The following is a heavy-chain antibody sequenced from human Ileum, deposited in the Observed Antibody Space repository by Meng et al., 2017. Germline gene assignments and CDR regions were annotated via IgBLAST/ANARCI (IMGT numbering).Heavy chain of an antibody. Sequence: HVPPQESGPDLVRPSEHLSLTCTISGGSVNTGSYYWSWIRQPPGKGLEWIGYMYFSGSTKYNASLKSRVSISVDTSKKQFSLNLTSVTAADTAVYYCARGHYDKYFDSWGQGTLVTVSS. J-gene: IGHJ4*02. V-gene: IGHV4-61*01. CDR2: MYFSGST. CDR1: GGSVNTGSYY. CDR3: ARGHYDKYFDS. D-gene: IGHD3-22*01.